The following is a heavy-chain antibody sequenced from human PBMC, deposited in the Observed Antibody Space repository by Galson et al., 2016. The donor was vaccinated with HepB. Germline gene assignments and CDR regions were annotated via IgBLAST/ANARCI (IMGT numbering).Heavy chain of an antibody. Sequence: SVKVSCKASGGTFSHSVFSWVRQAPGQGLEWMGGIIPIYGPANYAQKFHGRVTITADDSTRTAYMELRSLRSDDTAVYYCARADSWLVTDDYYHTMDVWGQGTTIIVSS. D-gene: IGHD6-19*01. V-gene: IGHV1-69*13. CDR1: GGTFSHSV. J-gene: IGHJ6*02. CDR3: ARADSWLVTDDYYHTMDV. CDR2: IIPIYGPA.